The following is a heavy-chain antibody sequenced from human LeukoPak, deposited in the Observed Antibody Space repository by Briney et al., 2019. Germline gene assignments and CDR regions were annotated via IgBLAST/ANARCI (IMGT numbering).Heavy chain of an antibody. CDR2: ISSSSSYI. CDR1: GFTFSTYW. Sequence: GGSLRLSCEASGFTFSTYWMIWVRQAPGKGLEWVSSISSSSSYIYYADSVKGRFTISRDNAKNTLYLQMNSLRAEDTAVYYCTRAGGPNAFDIWGQGTMVTVSS. J-gene: IGHJ3*02. D-gene: IGHD4-23*01. CDR3: TRAGGPNAFDI. V-gene: IGHV3-21*01.